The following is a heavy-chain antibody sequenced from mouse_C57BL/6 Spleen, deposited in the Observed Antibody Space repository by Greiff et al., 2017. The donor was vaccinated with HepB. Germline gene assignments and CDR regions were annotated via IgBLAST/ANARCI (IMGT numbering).Heavy chain of an antibody. J-gene: IGHJ3*01. D-gene: IGHD2-4*01. CDR2: INPNNGGT. CDR3: AREIYYDYDDWFAY. CDR1: GYTFTDYN. Sequence: EVQLQQSGPELVKPGASVKMSCKASGYTFTDYNMHWVKQSHGKSLEWIGYINPNNGGTSYNQKFKGKATLTVNKSSSTAYMELRSLTSEDSAVYYCAREIYYDYDDWFAYWGQGTLVTDSA. V-gene: IGHV1-22*01.